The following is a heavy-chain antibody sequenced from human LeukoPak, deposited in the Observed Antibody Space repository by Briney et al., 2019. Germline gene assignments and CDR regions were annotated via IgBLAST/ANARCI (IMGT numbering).Heavy chain of an antibody. D-gene: IGHD3-22*01. J-gene: IGHJ6*03. CDR2: INHSGST. Sequence: SETLSLTCAVYGGSFSGYYWSWIRQPPGKGLEWIGEINHSGSTNYNPSLKSRVTISVDTSKNQFSLKLSSVTAADTAVYYCARHRTYYYDSSGYYLPHYYYYMDVWGKGTTVTISS. CDR1: GGSFSGYY. CDR3: ARHRTYYYDSSGYYLPHYYYYMDV. V-gene: IGHV4-34*01.